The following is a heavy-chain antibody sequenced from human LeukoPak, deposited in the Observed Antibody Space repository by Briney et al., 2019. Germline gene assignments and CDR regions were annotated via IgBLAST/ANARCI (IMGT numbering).Heavy chain of an antibody. CDR3: ATTGFDSPFYFHY. Sequence: GGSLRLSCAASGFTFGRYWMTWVRQAPGKGLEWVAIIKQNADAEYYVDSVKGRFTISKSNSQNSLYLQMNSLRPEDPAVYYCATTGFDSPFYFHYWGQGTLVNVSS. J-gene: IGHJ4*02. V-gene: IGHV3-7*03. CDR2: IKQNADAE. CDR1: GFTFGRYW. D-gene: IGHD5-12*01.